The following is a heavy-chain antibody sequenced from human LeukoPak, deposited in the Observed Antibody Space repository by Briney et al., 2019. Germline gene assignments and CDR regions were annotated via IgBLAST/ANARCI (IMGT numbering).Heavy chain of an antibody. J-gene: IGHJ5*02. CDR3: ARASYSSSWYDGPVYNWFDP. V-gene: IGHV1-18*01. CDR1: GYTFTSYG. CDR2: ISAYNGNT. Sequence: GASVKVSCKASGYTFTSYGISWVRQAPGQGLEWMGWISAYNGNTNYAQKLQGRVTMTTDTSTSTAYMELRSLRSDDTAVYYCARASYSSSWYDGPVYNWFDPWGQGTLVTVSS. D-gene: IGHD6-13*01.